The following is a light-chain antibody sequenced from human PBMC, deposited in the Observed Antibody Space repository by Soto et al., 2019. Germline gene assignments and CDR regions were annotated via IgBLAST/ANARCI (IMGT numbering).Light chain of an antibody. V-gene: IGLV2-14*01. CDR3: ISYTSINLYV. CDR2: DVS. Sequence: QSALTQPASVSGSPGQSISISCTGTSSEVGGYEYVSWYQQHAGKAPKLMIYDVSSRASGVSNRFSGSKSGNTASLTISGLQAEDEADYYCISYTSINLYVLGTGTKVTVL. J-gene: IGLJ1*01. CDR1: SSEVGGYEY.